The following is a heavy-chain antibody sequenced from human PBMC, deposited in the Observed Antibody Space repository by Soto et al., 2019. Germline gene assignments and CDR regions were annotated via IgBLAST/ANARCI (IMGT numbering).Heavy chain of an antibody. V-gene: IGHV1-18*01. Sequence: GASVKVSCKASGYTFTSYGISWVRQAPGQGLEWMGWISAYNGNTNYAQKLQGRVTMTTDTYTSTAYMELRSLRSDDTAVYYCARESLIVATITYYYYGMDVWGQGTTVTVSS. CDR3: ARESLIVATITYYYYGMDV. CDR1: GYTFTSYG. J-gene: IGHJ6*02. D-gene: IGHD5-12*01. CDR2: ISAYNGNT.